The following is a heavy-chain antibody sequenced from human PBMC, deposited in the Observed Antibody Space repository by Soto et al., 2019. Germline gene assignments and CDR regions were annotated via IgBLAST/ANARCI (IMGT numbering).Heavy chain of an antibody. D-gene: IGHD4-17*01. V-gene: IGHV4-39*01. Sequence: QLQLQESGPGLVNPSETLSLTFTVSGGSISSSTYYWGWVRQPPGKGLEWIGSIYYGGSTYYNPSLKSRVTISVDASKNQFSLNLSSVTAADTAVYYCAVTVTAGDYWGQGTLVTVSS. J-gene: IGHJ4*02. CDR2: IYYGGST. CDR3: AVTVTAGDY. CDR1: GGSISSSTYY.